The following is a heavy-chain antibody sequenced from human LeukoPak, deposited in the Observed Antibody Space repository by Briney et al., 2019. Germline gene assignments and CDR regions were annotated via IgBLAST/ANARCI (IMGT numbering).Heavy chain of an antibody. CDR3: ASRGDSYGRYEDY. CDR2: IYYSWST. Sequence: KPSETLSLTCTVAGGSISSYYWSWIRQPPGKGLEWIGYIYYSWSTNYNPSLNSRVTISVDTSKNQFSLKLSRMTAADTAVYYCASRGDSYGRYEDYWGQGTLVTVYS. D-gene: IGHD5-18*01. V-gene: IGHV4-59*01. J-gene: IGHJ4*02. CDR1: GGSISSYY.